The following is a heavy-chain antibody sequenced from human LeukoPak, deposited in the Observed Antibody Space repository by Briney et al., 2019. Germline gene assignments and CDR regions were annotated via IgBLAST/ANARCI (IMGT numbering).Heavy chain of an antibody. CDR1: GFTLSSQW. V-gene: IGHV3-7*05. D-gene: IGHD7-27*01. J-gene: IGHJ4*02. CDR3: ARGSLGRGWLYHS. Sequence: PGGSLSRSCAASGFTLSSQWMTWVRQAPGKGLEWVANINQDGSETYYMDSVEGRFTNSRDNTKNSLYLQMNQLRAEDTAVFYCARGSLGRGWLYHSWGQGTPISVSS. CDR2: INQDGSET.